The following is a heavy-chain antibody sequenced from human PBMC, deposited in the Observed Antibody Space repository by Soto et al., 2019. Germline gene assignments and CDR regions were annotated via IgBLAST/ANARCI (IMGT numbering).Heavy chain of an antibody. J-gene: IGHJ5*02. V-gene: IGHV6-1*01. Sequence: SQTLSLTCAISGDSVSSNSAAWNWIRQSPSRGLEWLGRTYYRSKWYNDYAVSVKSRITINPDTSKNQFSLQLNSVTPEDTAVYYCARVQVGWNYDNDQTWFDPWGQGTLVTVS. CDR1: GDSVSSNSAA. CDR2: TYYRSKWYN. CDR3: ARVQVGWNYDNDQTWFDP. D-gene: IGHD1-7*01.